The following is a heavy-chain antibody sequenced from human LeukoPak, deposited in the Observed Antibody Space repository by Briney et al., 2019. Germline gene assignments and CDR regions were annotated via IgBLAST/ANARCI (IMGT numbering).Heavy chain of an antibody. CDR1: GYTFTGYY. D-gene: IGHD7-27*01. J-gene: IGHJ4*02. CDR3: VRDHNSENWGSLGK. V-gene: IGHV1-2*04. Sequence: ASVKVSCKASGYTFTGYYMHWVRQAPGQGLEWMGWINPNSGGTNYAQKFQGWVTMTRDTSISTAYMELSRLRSDDTAVYYCVRDHNSENWGSLGKWGQGTLVTVSS. CDR2: INPNSGGT.